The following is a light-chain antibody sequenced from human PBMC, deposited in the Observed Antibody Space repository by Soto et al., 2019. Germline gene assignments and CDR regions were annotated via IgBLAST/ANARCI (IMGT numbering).Light chain of an antibody. V-gene: IGKV3-15*01. Sequence: EIVMTQSPDTLSVSPGEMATLSCRASQSVSDRVVWYQQKSGQAPSLLIYAASTRAAGVPARFSGSGSGTEFTLTISSLQSEDFAVYFCQQYADWPKTFGQGTKVDIK. CDR2: AAS. J-gene: IGKJ1*01. CDR3: QQYADWPKT. CDR1: QSVSDR.